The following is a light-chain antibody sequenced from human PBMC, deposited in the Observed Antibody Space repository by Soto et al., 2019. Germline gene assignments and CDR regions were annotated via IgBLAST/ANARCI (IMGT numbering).Light chain of an antibody. Sequence: IVLTQSPGTLSLSPGERATLSCRARQSVSSSYLAWYQQKPGQAPRLLIYGASSRATGIPDRFRGSGSGTDFTLTISRLEPEDFAVYYCQQYGSSPPWTFGQGTKVDIK. CDR2: GAS. CDR3: QQYGSSPPWT. V-gene: IGKV3-20*01. J-gene: IGKJ1*01. CDR1: QSVSSSY.